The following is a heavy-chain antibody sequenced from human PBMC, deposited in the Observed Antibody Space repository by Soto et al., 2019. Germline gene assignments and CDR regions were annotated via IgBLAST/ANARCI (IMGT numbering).Heavy chain of an antibody. CDR3: AREICSGSRCFDAFDI. D-gene: IGHD2-15*01. J-gene: IGHJ3*02. V-gene: IGHV4-61*01. CDR1: GGSVSSGSYY. CDR2: IYYSGST. Sequence: QVQLQESGPGLVKPSETLSLTCTVSGGSVSSGSYYWSWSRQPPGKGLEWIGYIYYSGSTNYNPSLKSPVTISVDTSKNQFSLKLSSVTAADTAVYYCAREICSGSRCFDAFDIWGQGTMVTVSS.